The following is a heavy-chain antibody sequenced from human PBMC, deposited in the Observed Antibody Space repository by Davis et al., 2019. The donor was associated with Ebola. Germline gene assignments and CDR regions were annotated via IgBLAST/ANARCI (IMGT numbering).Heavy chain of an antibody. CDR2: IYPGDSDT. J-gene: IGHJ4*02. D-gene: IGHD3-3*01. CDR3: ARTLRFLEWLFDY. CDR1: GYSFTSYW. V-gene: IGHV5-51*01. Sequence: DSVKVSCKGSGYSFTSYWIGWVRQMPGKGLEWMGIIYPGDSDTRYSPSFQGQVTISADKSISTAYLQWSSLKASDTAMYYCARTLRFLEWLFDYWGQGTLVTVSS.